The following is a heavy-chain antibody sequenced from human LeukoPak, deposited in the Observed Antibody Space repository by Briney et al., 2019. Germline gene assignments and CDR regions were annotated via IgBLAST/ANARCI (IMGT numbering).Heavy chain of an antibody. CDR3: ARDLYSSGWYVDY. V-gene: IGHV1-2*06. CDR1: VYTFTGYY. D-gene: IGHD6-19*01. J-gene: IGHJ4*02. Sequence: ASVKVSCKASVYTFTGYYMHWVRQAPGQGLEWMGRINPNSGGTNYAQKFQGRVTMTRDTSISTAYMELSRLRSDDTAVYYCARDLYSSGWYVDYWGQETLVTVSS. CDR2: INPNSGGT.